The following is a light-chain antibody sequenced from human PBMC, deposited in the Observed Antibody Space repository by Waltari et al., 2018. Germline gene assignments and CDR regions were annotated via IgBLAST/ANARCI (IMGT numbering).Light chain of an antibody. CDR3: ASYTPSSALV. CDR2: EVS. Sequence: QSALTQPPSVSGSPGQSVTISCTGSNSDVGAYYRVSWYQQSPGTAPKVVIYEVSNRPSGGPYRLSGAKSGHTASLTISGLQAEDEADYYRASYTPSSALVFGGGTKVTVL. J-gene: IGLJ2*01. V-gene: IGLV2-18*02. CDR1: NSDVGAYYR.